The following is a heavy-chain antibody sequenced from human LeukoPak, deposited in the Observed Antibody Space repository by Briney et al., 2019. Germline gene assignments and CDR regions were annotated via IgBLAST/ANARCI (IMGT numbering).Heavy chain of an antibody. CDR2: NNSNSGAT. J-gene: IGHJ4*02. CDR1: RSTFTSYG. V-gene: IGHV1-2*02. CDR3: ARVRGGAAYDLDH. Sequence: GAPVNASCKPSRSTFTSYGISSVRQAPRHRLKWMGWNNSNSGATNYAQKIQGSVTMPRDTSISTGYMELSGLRSDDAAVYYCARVRGGAAYDLDHWGQGTLVTVSS. D-gene: IGHD2-21*01.